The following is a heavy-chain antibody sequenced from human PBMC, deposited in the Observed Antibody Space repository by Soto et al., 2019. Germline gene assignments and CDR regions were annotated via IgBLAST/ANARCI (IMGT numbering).Heavy chain of an antibody. CDR3: AHVSRLRYFDWSLGFDP. Sequence: SGPTLVNPTQTLTLTCTFSGFSLSTSGVGVGWIRQPPGKALEWLALIYWDDDKRYSPSLKSRLTITEDTSKNQVVLTMTNMDPVDTATYYCAHVSRLRYFDWSLGFDPWGQGTLVTVSS. J-gene: IGHJ5*02. D-gene: IGHD3-9*01. CDR1: GFSLSTSGVG. V-gene: IGHV2-5*02. CDR2: IYWDDDK.